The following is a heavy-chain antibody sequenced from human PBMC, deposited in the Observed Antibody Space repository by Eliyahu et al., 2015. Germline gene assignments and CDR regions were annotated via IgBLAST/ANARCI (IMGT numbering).Heavy chain of an antibody. CDR1: GASMTNDPYY. J-gene: IGHJ4*02. V-gene: IGHV4-61*02. Sequence: QIQLQESGPGLVKPSEALSLTCNVSGASMTNDPYYWSWIRQAAGKGLEWIGSIYVTGSTNSNPSLKSRATFFLAASKNQFSLKLTSVTAADTAVYYCARRSRYGGGPYFDLWGQGMLVTISS. CDR3: ARRSRYGGGPYFDL. CDR2: IYVTGST. D-gene: IGHD4-23*01.